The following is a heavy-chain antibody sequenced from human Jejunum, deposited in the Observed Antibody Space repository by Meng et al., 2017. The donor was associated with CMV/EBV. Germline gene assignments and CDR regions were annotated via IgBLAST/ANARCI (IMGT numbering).Heavy chain of an antibody. J-gene: IGHJ4*02. Sequence: SGGSIRNYFRNWIRQPPGKGLEWIGYIYYSGSSKYNPSLKSRVTISVDTSKNQFSLKLTSVTAADTAIYYCARRGRSGSYYPDYDLDYWGQGTLVTVSS. V-gene: IGHV4-59*08. CDR2: IYYSGSS. D-gene: IGHD1-26*01. CDR3: ARRGRSGSYYPDYDLDY. CDR1: GGSIRNYF.